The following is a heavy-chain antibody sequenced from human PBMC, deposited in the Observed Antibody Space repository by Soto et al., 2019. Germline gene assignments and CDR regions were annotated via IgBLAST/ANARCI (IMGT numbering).Heavy chain of an antibody. CDR3: ARSGDYCFDY. Sequence: SETLSLTCAVSSYSITSGHWWSLVRQSPGQGLEWIGEIHHSGNTNCNPSLKSRVTISVDNSRNQFSLKLSSVTAADTAVYYCARSGDYCFDYWGQGTLVTVSS. V-gene: IGHV4-4*02. CDR1: SYSITSGHW. CDR2: IHHSGNT. D-gene: IGHD1-26*01. J-gene: IGHJ4*02.